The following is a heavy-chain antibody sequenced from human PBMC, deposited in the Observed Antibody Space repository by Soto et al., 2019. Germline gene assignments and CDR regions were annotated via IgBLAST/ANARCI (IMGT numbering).Heavy chain of an antibody. J-gene: IGHJ4*02. Sequence: GGSLRLSCAASGFTFSSYWMSWVRQAPGKGLEWVANIKQDGSEKYYVDSVKGRFTISRDNAKNSLYLQMNSLRAEDTAVYYCARDLYGKLRYFDWFDYWGQGTLVTVSS. CDR3: ARDLYGKLRYFDWFDY. V-gene: IGHV3-7*01. CDR1: GFTFSSYW. CDR2: IKQDGSEK. D-gene: IGHD3-9*01.